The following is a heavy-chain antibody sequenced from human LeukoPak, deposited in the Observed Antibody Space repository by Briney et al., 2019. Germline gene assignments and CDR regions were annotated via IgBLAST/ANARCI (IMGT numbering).Heavy chain of an antibody. V-gene: IGHV3-74*01. Sequence: PGGSLRLSCAASGFTFSSYWMHWVRQAPGKGLVWVSLINTDGSSTNYADSVRGRFTISGDNARNTLHLQMNSLRAEDTAVYYCARGAGGSGTASDYWGQGTLVTVSS. CDR3: ARGAGGSGTASDY. J-gene: IGHJ4*02. D-gene: IGHD3-10*01. CDR2: INTDGSST. CDR1: GFTFSSYW.